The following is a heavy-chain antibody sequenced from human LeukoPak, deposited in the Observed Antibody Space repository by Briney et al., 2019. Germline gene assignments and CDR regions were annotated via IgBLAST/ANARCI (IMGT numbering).Heavy chain of an antibody. D-gene: IGHD2-2*01. J-gene: IGHJ6*03. CDR1: GFTFSSYA. Sequence: GGSLRLSCAASGFTFSSYAMSWVRQAPGKGLEWVSAISGSGDSTYYADSVKGRFTISGDNSKNTLYLQMNSLRAEDTAVYYCARHQRDIVVVPAGVGYYMDVWGKGTTVTVSS. CDR2: ISGSGDST. CDR3: ARHQRDIVVVPAGVGYYMDV. V-gene: IGHV3-23*01.